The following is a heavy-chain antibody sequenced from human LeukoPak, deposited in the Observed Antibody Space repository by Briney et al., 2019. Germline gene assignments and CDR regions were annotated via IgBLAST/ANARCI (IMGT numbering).Heavy chain of an antibody. V-gene: IGHV3-9*01. CDR2: ISWNSGSI. CDR3: AKDISGWFGESERNWFDP. D-gene: IGHD3-10*01. CDR1: GFTFDDYA. J-gene: IGHJ5*02. Sequence: PGGSLRLSCAASGFTFDDYAMHWVRQAPGKGLEWVSGISWNSGSIGYADSVKGRFTISRDNAKNSLYLQMNSLRAEDTALYYCAKDISGWFGESERNWFDPWGQGTLVTVSS.